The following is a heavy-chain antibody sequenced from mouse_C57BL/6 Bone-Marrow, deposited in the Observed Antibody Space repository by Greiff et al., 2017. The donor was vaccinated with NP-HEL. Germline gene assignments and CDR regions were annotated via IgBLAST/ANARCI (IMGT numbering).Heavy chain of an antibody. CDR1: GFTFTDYY. J-gene: IGHJ2*01. D-gene: IGHD1-1*01. CDR3: ARYYYGSSGYFDY. V-gene: IGHV7-3*01. CDR2: IRNKANGYTT. Sequence: EVQRVESGGGLVQPGGSLSLSCAASGFTFTDYYVSWVRQPPGKALEWLGFIRNKANGYTTEYSASVKGRFTISRDNSQSILYLQMNALRAEDSATYYCARYYYGSSGYFDYWGQGTTLTVSS.